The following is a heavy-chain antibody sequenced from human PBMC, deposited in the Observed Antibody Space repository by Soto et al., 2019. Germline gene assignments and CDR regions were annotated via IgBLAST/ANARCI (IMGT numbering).Heavy chain of an antibody. CDR2: IKQDGSEK. CDR1: GFTFSRFW. V-gene: IGHV3-7*03. Sequence: EVQLVESGGCLVQPGGSLRLSCAASGFTFSRFWMSWVRQAPGKGLEWVANIKQDGSEKYYVDSVKGRFIISRDNAKNSLYLQMNILRAEDTAVYYCVRGKAPWLRFVFDYWGQGNLVIVSS. J-gene: IGHJ4*02. CDR3: VRGKAPWLRFVFDY. D-gene: IGHD6-19*01.